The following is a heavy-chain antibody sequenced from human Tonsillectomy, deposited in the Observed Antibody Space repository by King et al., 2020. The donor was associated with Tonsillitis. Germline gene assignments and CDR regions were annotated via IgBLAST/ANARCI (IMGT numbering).Heavy chain of an antibody. D-gene: IGHD4-17*01. V-gene: IGHV4-30-4*07. CDR2: IYYSGST. J-gene: IGHJ5*02. Sequence: QLQESGPGLVRPSQTLSLTCAVSGGSISSGGYSWSWIRQPPGKGLEWIGYIYYSGSTYYNPSLQSRVTISVDTSKNQFSLKLYSVTAADTAGYYCARAYGDYAWFDPWGQGTLVTVSS. CDR3: ARAYGDYAWFDP. CDR1: GGSISSGGYS.